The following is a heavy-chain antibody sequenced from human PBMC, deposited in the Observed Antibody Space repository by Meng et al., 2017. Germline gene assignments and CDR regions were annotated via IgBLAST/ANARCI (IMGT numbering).Heavy chain of an antibody. Sequence: VKLVESGGGVVQPGRSLRLSCAASGFTFSSYAMHWVRQAPGKGLEWVAVISYDGSNKYYADSVKGRFTISRDNSKNTLYLQMNSLRAEDTAVYYCARDHSGSCDYWGQGTLVTVSS. CDR2: ISYDGSNK. V-gene: IGHV3-30*04. J-gene: IGHJ4*02. CDR3: ARDHSGSCDY. CDR1: GFTFSSYA. D-gene: IGHD1-26*01.